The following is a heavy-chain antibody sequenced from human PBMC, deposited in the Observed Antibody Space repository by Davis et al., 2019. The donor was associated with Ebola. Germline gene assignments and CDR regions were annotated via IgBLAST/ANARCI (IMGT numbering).Heavy chain of an antibody. D-gene: IGHD1-26*01. CDR3: SMDLSGARDY. Sequence: GESLKISCAASGFSLTYFWMVWVRQAPGKGLVWVARSDFDGGNTTYADSVKGRFTISRDNAKNTLYLQMNSLRGDDTALYYCSMDLSGARDYWGQGTLVTVSS. CDR2: SDFDGGNT. CDR1: GFSLTYFW. J-gene: IGHJ4*02. V-gene: IGHV3-74*01.